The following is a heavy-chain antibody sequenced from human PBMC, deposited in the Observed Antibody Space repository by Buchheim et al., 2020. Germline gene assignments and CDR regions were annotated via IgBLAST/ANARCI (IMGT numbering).Heavy chain of an antibody. CDR2: MNPTSGNT. J-gene: IGHJ4*02. CDR1: GYMFASYE. CDR3: ARGSGYSYGCFDY. V-gene: IGHV1-8*01. D-gene: IGHD5-18*01. Sequence: QVQLVQSGAEVKKPGASVKVSCKASGYMFASYEINWVRQAAGRGLEWMGWMNPTSGNTHFAQKFQGRVTVTKNTSTSTAYMELSSLKSEDTAIYFCARGSGYSYGCFDYWGQGTL.